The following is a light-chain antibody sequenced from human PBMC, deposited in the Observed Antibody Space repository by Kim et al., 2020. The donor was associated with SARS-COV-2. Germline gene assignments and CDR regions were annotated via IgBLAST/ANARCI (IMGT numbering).Light chain of an antibody. CDR3: QQYGSSPYT. CDR2: GAS. Sequence: PGETATLSCRASQSIRSNFLAWYQQIPGQAPRLLSFGASSRAAGIPDRFSASESGANFSLTISRLEPEDFAVYYCQQYGSSPYTFGQGTKLEIK. J-gene: IGKJ2*01. CDR1: QSIRSNF. V-gene: IGKV3-20*01.